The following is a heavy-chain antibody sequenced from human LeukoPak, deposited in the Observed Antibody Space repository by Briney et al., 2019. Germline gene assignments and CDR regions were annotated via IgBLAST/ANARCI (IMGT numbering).Heavy chain of an antibody. Sequence: GESLKISCKGSGYRFTTYWVGWVRQMPGRGLEWMGIIYPGDSDTRYSPSFQGQVTISADKSISTAYLQWSSLKASDTAMYYCARQFRDSSGYYSYHFDYWGQGTLVTVSS. J-gene: IGHJ4*02. CDR2: IYPGDSDT. CDR3: ARQFRDSSGYYSYHFDY. V-gene: IGHV5-51*01. D-gene: IGHD3-22*01. CDR1: GYRFTTYW.